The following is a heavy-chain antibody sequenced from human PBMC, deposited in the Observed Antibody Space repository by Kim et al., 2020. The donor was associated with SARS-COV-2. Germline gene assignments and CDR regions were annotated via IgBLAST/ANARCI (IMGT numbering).Heavy chain of an antibody. J-gene: IGHJ2*01. CDR2: IYYSGST. V-gene: IGHV4-31*03. CDR3: ARAPARAVVGVAATGWYFDL. D-gene: IGHD2-15*01. Sequence: SETLSLTCTVSGGSISSGGYYWSWIRQHPGKGLEWIGYIYYSGSTYYNPSLKSRVTISVDTSKNQFSLKLSSVTAADTAVYYCARAPARAVVGVAATGWYFDLWGRGTLVTVSS. CDR1: GGSISSGGYY.